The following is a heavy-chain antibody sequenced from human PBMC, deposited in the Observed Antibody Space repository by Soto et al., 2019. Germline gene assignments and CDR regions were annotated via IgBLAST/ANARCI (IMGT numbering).Heavy chain of an antibody. V-gene: IGHV4-4*07. J-gene: IGHJ4*02. CDR1: GGSISSYY. CDR3: ARACSSNSCYDVFDY. D-gene: IGHD2-2*01. Sequence: QVQLQESGPGLLKPSETLSLTCTVSGGSISSYYWNWIRQPAGKGLGWIGRIYTSGSTNYNPSLKSRVTMSVDTSKNQFSLKLSSVTAADTAVYYCARACSSNSCYDVFDYWGQGTLVTVSS. CDR2: IYTSGST.